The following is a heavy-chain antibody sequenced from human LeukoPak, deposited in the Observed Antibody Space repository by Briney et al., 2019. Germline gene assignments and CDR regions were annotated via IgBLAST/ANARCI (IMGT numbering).Heavy chain of an antibody. V-gene: IGHV4-61*05. D-gene: IGHD1-20*01. J-gene: IGHJ4*02. CDR1: GGSISSSSYY. Sequence: PSQTLSLTCTVSGGSISSSSYYWGWIRQPPGKGLEWIGYIYYSGSTNYNPSLKSRVTISVDTSKNQFSLKLSSVTAADTAVYYCARVNNWNDGIDYWGQGTLVTVSS. CDR2: IYYSGST. CDR3: ARVNNWNDGIDY.